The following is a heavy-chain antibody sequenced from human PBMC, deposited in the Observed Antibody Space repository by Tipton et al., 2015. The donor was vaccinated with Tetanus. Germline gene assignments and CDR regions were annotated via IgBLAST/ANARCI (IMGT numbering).Heavy chain of an antibody. V-gene: IGHV3-30*03. D-gene: IGHD1-1*01. Sequence: SLRLSCAASGFTFSSYAMHWVRQAPGKGLEWVAVISYDGSHKYYADSVKGRFSISRDNSKNTVYLQMNSLRVEDTAVYYCARWGVLGLQHYLDYWGQGTLVTVSS. CDR3: ARWGVLGLQHYLDY. J-gene: IGHJ4*02. CDR1: GFTFSSYA. CDR2: ISYDGSHK.